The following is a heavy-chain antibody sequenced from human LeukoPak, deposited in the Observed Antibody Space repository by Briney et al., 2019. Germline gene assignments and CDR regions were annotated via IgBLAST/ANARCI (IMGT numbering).Heavy chain of an antibody. D-gene: IGHD4/OR15-4a*01. CDR2: IYPDDSDT. J-gene: IGHJ3*01. CDR3: ARAYDASWGAFGV. V-gene: IGHV5-51*01. CDR1: GYRLTNNW. Sequence: GESLKISCKISGYRLTNNWIGWVRQKPGKGLEWMGIIYPDDSDTRYSPSFEGQVTISAAKSITTAYLQWNSLKASDTAMYYCARAYDASWGAFGVWGQGTMVTVSS.